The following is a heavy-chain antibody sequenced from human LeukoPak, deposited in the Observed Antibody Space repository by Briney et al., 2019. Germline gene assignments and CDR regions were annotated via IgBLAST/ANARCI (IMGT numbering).Heavy chain of an antibody. J-gene: IGHJ4*02. CDR1: GFTFSSYG. D-gene: IGHD1-26*01. CDR3: VKAASGSYSVSDY. CDR2: ISYDGSNK. Sequence: PGGSLRLSCAASGFTFSSYGMHWVRQAPGKGLEWVAVISYDGSNKYYADSVKGRFTISRDNSKNTLYLQMNSLRAEDTAVYYCVKAASGSYSVSDYWGQGTLVTVSS. V-gene: IGHV3-30*18.